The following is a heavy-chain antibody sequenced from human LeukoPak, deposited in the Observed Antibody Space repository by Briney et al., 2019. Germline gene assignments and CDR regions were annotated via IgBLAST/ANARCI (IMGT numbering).Heavy chain of an antibody. D-gene: IGHD3-16*02. CDR2: INHSGST. J-gene: IGHJ4*02. V-gene: IGHV4-34*01. CDR1: GGSISSYY. Sequence: PSETLSLTCTVSGGSISSYYWSWIRQPPGKGLEWIGEINHSGSTNYNPSLKSRVTISVDTSKNQFSLKLSSVTAADTAVYYCARVGRYYDYVWGSYRYNYFDYWGQGTLVTVSS. CDR3: ARVGRYYDYVWGSYRYNYFDY.